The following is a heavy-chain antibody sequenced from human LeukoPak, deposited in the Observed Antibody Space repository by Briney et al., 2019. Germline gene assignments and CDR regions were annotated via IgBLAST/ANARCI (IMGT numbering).Heavy chain of an antibody. Sequence: ASVKVSCKASGYTFTGYYIHWVRQAPGQGLEWMGWINPNSGGTNYAQKFQGRVTMPRDTSISTAYMELSRLRSDDTAVYYCARVLERHFDYWGQGTLVTVSS. CDR1: GYTFTGYY. V-gene: IGHV1-2*02. J-gene: IGHJ4*02. CDR3: ARVLERHFDY. D-gene: IGHD1-1*01. CDR2: INPNSGGT.